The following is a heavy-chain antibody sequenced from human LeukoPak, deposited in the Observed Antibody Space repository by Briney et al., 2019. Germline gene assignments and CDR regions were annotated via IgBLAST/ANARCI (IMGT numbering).Heavy chain of an antibody. Sequence: ASVKVSCKASGYTFTSYYLHWVRQAPGQGLEWMGWINPNSGGTNYAQKFQGRVTMTRDTFISTAYMELSRLRSDDTAEYYCARALYYDSSGYYSSSYYYFQHWGQGTLVTVSS. V-gene: IGHV1-2*02. D-gene: IGHD3-22*01. CDR3: ARALYYDSSGYYSSSYYYFQH. CDR2: INPNSGGT. J-gene: IGHJ1*01. CDR1: GYTFTSYY.